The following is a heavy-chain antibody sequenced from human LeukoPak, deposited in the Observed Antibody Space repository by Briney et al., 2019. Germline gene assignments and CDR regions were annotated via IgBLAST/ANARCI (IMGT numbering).Heavy chain of an antibody. D-gene: IGHD2-15*01. CDR2: ISSSSSYI. V-gene: IGHV3-21*01. CDR3: ARDIWPYCSGGSCYHSAGAFDI. Sequence: GGSLRLSCAASGFTFSSYSMNWVHQAPGKGLEWVSSISSSSSYIYYADSVKGRFTISRDSAKNSLYLQMNSLRAEDTAVYYCARDIWPYCSGGSCYHSAGAFDIWGQGTMVTVSS. J-gene: IGHJ3*02. CDR1: GFTFSSYS.